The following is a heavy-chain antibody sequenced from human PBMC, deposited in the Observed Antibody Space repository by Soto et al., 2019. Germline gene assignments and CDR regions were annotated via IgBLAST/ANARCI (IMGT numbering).Heavy chain of an antibody. CDR3: TRGGHFYEYMI. CDR2: IAYNGGT. Sequence: QVQLQESGPGLVKPSETLSLTCTVSDGSVSSYGYYWTWVRQAPGKGLEWIGYIAYNGGTSSNPSLRSRFTISVDTSKSQFSLDLSFATAADTALYYCTRGGHFYEYMIWGQGTLVTVSS. J-gene: IGHJ4*02. D-gene: IGHD3-3*02. CDR1: DGSVSSYGYY. V-gene: IGHV4-61*08.